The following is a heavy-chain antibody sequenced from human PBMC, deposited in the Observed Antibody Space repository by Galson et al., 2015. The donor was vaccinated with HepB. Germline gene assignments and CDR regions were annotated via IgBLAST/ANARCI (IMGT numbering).Heavy chain of an antibody. V-gene: IGHV3-30-3*01. D-gene: IGHD2-2*02. CDR3: AREKRPGYQLLYWRDYYYYYGMDV. Sequence: SLRLSCAASGFTFSSYAMHWVRQAPGKGLEWVAVISYDGSNKYYADSVKGRFTISRDNSKNTLYLQMNSLRAEDTAVYYCAREKRPGYQLLYWRDYYYYYGMDVWGQGTTVTVSS. CDR1: GFTFSSYA. CDR2: ISYDGSNK. J-gene: IGHJ6*02.